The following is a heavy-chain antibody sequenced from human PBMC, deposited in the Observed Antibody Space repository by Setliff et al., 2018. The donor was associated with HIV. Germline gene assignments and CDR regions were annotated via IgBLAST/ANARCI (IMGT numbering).Heavy chain of an antibody. J-gene: IGHJ4*02. CDR3: AREYAMAARY. Sequence: LRLSCAASGFTFSAHQMSWVRQPPGKGLEWVSGISWNSGSIGYADSVKGRFTISRDNAKNSLYLQMNSLRVEDTAVYYCAREYAMAARYWGRGTLVTVSS. CDR2: ISWNSGSI. D-gene: IGHD2-15*01. V-gene: IGHV3-9*01. CDR1: GFTFSAHQ.